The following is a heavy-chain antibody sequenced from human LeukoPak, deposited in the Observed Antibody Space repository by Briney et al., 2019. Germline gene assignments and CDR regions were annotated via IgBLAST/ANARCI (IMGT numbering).Heavy chain of an antibody. J-gene: IGHJ3*02. CDR2: IYYSGST. CDR1: GGSISSSSYY. Sequence: SETLSLTCTVSGGSISSSSYYWGWIRQPPGKGLEWIRSIYYSGSTYCNPSLKSRVTISVDTSKNQFSLKLSSVTAADTAVYYCARHGGRITIYGVVYDAFDIWGQGTMVTVSS. CDR3: ARHGGRITIYGVVYDAFDI. D-gene: IGHD3-3*01. V-gene: IGHV4-39*01.